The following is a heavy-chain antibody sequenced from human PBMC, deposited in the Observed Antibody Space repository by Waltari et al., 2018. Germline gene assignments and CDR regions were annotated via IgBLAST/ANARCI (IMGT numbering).Heavy chain of an antibody. V-gene: IGHV3-23*04. CDR1: GFTFSNYA. Sequence: EVQLVESGGGLVQPGGSLRLSCLASGFTFSNYAMTWVRQGPGKGLEWGSAISGGGIKTNYAESVKGRFTISRDNSKNTLYLQMNSLRAEDTAVYSCARVHSLGQYDSNGQESNFDHWGQGALVTVSS. CDR3: ARVHSLGQYDSNGQESNFDH. J-gene: IGHJ4*02. CDR2: ISGGGIKT. D-gene: IGHD3-16*01.